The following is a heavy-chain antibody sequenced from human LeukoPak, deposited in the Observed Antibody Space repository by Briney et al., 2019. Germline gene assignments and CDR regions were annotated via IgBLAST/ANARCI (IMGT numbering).Heavy chain of an antibody. CDR1: GFTFSSYA. V-gene: IGHV3-30-3*01. Sequence: GRSLRLSCAASGFTFSSYAMHWVRHAPGKGLEWVAVISYDGSNKYYADSVQGRCTISRDNSKNTLYLQMNSLRAGDTAVYYCARDLVFYYDSSGDDYWGQGTLVTVSS. CDR2: ISYDGSNK. CDR3: ARDLVFYYDSSGDDY. J-gene: IGHJ4*02. D-gene: IGHD3-22*01.